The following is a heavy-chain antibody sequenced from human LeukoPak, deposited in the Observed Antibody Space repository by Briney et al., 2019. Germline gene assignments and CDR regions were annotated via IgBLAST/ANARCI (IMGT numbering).Heavy chain of an antibody. D-gene: IGHD1-26*01. Sequence: GGSLRLSCAASGFILRNNWMNWVRQGPGKGLEWVSRIKRETDGGTTDHAAPVKDRFTISRDDSKNMLFLDMKSLKIEDTGLYYCTTGGGVGAIRTGAYWGQGTLVIVSS. CDR1: GFILRNNW. CDR2: IKRETDGGTT. J-gene: IGHJ4*02. CDR3: TTGGGVGAIRTGAY. V-gene: IGHV3-15*07.